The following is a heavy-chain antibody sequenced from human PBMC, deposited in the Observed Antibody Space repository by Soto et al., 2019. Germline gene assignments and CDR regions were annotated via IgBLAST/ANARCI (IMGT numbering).Heavy chain of an antibody. CDR1: GGSISSINW. D-gene: IGHD3-22*01. J-gene: IGHJ4*02. CDR2: IYQSGSA. CDR3: ARVQDRSRGSYPSLDY. Sequence: SETLSLTCAVSGGSISSINWWSWVRQPPGKGLEWIGEIYQSGSANYNPSPKSRVTMSVDKSKNQFSLKLNSVTAADTAVYFCARVQDRSRGSYPSLDYWGQGTLVTVSS. V-gene: IGHV4-4*02.